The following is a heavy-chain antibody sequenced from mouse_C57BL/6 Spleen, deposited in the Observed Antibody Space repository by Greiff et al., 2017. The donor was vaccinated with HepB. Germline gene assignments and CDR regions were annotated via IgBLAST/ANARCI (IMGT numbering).Heavy chain of an antibody. Sequence: VQLQQSGPELVKPGASVKISCKASGYTFTDYYMNWVKQSHGKSLEWIGDINPNNGGTSYNQKFKGKATLTVDKSSSTAYMELRSLTSEDSAVYYCARFGDRPATVVATDWYFDVWGTGTTVTVSS. D-gene: IGHD1-1*01. CDR1: GYTFTDYY. CDR2: INPNNGGT. V-gene: IGHV1-26*01. CDR3: ARFGDRPATVVATDWYFDV. J-gene: IGHJ1*03.